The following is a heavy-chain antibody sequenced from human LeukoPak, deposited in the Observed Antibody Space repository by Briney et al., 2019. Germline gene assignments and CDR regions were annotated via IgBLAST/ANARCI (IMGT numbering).Heavy chain of an antibody. Sequence: GGSLRLSCAASGFTFSSYAMSWVRQAPGKGLEWVSGIYGDGGTTYYADSVKGRFTISRDNSKNTLYLQMNTLRAEDTAVYYCAKDFGDCSRDRCFGIPIDYWGQGTLVTVSS. V-gene: IGHV3-23*01. CDR1: GFTFSSYA. CDR3: AKDFGDCSRDRCFGIPIDY. CDR2: IYGDGGTT. J-gene: IGHJ4*02. D-gene: IGHD2-15*01.